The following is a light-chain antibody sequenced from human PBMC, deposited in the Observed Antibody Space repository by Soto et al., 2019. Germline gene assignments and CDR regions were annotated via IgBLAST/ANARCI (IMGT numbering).Light chain of an antibody. CDR2: GVS. CDR1: QSVSSN. J-gene: IGKJ1*01. CDR3: LQSNNWPLT. V-gene: IGKV3D-15*01. Sequence: EIVMSQSPATLSVSPGERATLSCRASQSVSSNLAWYQQKPGQAPRLLIYGVSNRATGIPDRFSGSGSGTDFILTISRLEPEDFGVYYCLQSNNWPLTFGQGTKVDIK.